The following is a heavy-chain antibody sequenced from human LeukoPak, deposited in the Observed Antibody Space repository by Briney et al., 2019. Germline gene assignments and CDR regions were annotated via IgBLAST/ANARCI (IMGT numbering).Heavy chain of an antibody. J-gene: IGHJ6*04. CDR3: AELGITMIGGV. CDR1: GLTVSSNY. Sequence: GGSLRLSCAASGLTVSSNYLNWVRQAPGKGLEWVSYISSSGSTIYYADSVKGRFTISRDNAKNSLYLQMNSLRAEDTAVYYCAELGITMIGGVWGKGTTVTISS. V-gene: IGHV3-48*03. CDR2: ISSSGSTI. D-gene: IGHD3-10*02.